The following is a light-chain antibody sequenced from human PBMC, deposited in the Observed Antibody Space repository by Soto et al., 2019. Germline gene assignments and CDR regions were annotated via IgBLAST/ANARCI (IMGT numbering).Light chain of an antibody. CDR3: QPSYSNFTIT. J-gene: IGKJ5*01. CDR1: QGISNS. V-gene: IGKV1-27*01. Sequence: DIQMTQSPSSLSASIGDRVTITCRASQGISNSLAWYQQKPGKGPSLLIYDASTLQSGVPSSFSGRGSAAEYTLTISSLKTEDLANYFGQPSYSNFTITFGQGTRLEI. CDR2: DAS.